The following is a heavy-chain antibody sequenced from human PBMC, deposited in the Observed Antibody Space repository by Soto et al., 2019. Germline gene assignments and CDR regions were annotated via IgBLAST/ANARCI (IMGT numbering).Heavy chain of an antibody. CDR1: GGSISSSNW. CDR2: IYHSGST. J-gene: IGHJ6*02. D-gene: IGHD6-13*01. Sequence: QVQLQESGPGLVKPSGTLSLTCAVSGGSISSSNWWSWVRQPPGKGLAWSGEIYHSGSTNYNPSLKDRVTRSVDKSKKQCFMNLSSGTTAGTAVYYCVTGDRSSWLYYGMDVWGQGTTVTVSS. V-gene: IGHV4-4*02. CDR3: VTGDRSSWLYYGMDV.